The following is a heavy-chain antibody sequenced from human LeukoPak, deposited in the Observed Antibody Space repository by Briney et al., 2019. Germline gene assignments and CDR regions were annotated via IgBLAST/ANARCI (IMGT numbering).Heavy chain of an antibody. D-gene: IGHD3-10*01. J-gene: IGHJ4*02. V-gene: IGHV4-39*01. CDR1: GGSISSSIYY. CDR3: ARRLGGSGSYYY. CDR2: IYYSGST. Sequence: PSETLSLTCSVSGGSISSSIYYWGWIRQPPGKGLEWLGSIYYSGSTYYNPSLKSRVTISVDTSKNQFSLKLRSVTAADTAVYYCARRLGGSGSYYYWGQGTLVTVSS.